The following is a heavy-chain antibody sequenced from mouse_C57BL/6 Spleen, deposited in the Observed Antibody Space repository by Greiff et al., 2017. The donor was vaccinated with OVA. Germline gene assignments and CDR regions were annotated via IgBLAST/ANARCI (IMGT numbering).Heavy chain of an antibody. V-gene: IGHV1-5*01. D-gene: IGHD2-4*01. CDR3: TKYDYGYYAMDY. J-gene: IGHJ4*01. CDR2: IYPGNSDT. Sequence: EVKLVESGTVLARPGASVKMSCKTSGYTFTSYWMHWVKQRPGQGLEWIGAIYPGNSDTSYNQKFKGKAKLTAVTSASTAYMELSSLTNEDSAVYYCTKYDYGYYAMDYWGQGTSVTVSS. CDR1: GYTFTSYW.